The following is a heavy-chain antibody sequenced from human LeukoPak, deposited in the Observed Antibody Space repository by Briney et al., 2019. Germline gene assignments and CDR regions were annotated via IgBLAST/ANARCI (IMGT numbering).Heavy chain of an antibody. D-gene: IGHD2-2*01. Sequence: HPGGSLRLSCAASGFTFSSYWMSWVRQAPGKGLEWVANIKQDGSEENYVDSVKGRFTISRDNSKNTLYLQMNSLRAEDTAVYYCANSPSPAATPLDYWGQGTLVTVSS. V-gene: IGHV3-7*01. CDR2: IKQDGSEE. CDR1: GFTFSSYW. J-gene: IGHJ4*02. CDR3: ANSPSPAATPLDY.